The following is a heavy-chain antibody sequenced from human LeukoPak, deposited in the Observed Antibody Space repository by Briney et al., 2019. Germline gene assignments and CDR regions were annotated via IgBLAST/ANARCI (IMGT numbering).Heavy chain of an antibody. J-gene: IGHJ4*02. V-gene: IGHV3-30*18. Sequence: GGSLTLSCAASGFTFSSYGMHWVRQAPGKGLEWVAVISYDGSNKYYADSVKGRFTISRDNSKNTLYLQMNSLRAEDTAVYYCAKDGYTEALDYWGQGTLVTVSS. CDR3: AKDGYTEALDY. CDR2: ISYDGSNK. D-gene: IGHD2-2*02. CDR1: GFTFSSYG.